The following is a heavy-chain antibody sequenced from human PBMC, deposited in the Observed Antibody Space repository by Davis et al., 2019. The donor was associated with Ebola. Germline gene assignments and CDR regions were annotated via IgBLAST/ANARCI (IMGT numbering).Heavy chain of an antibody. CDR2: IKEDGSEK. CDR3: ATSTYLPVY. J-gene: IGHJ4*02. D-gene: IGHD2/OR15-2a*01. Sequence: PGGSLRLSCTTSGFTFSPSWMSWVRQAPGTGLEWVASIKEDGSEKNYVDSVKGRFTISRDNAKNTLYLQMNSLRAEDTAVYYCATSTYLPVYWGQGTLVTVSS. V-gene: IGHV3-7*01. CDR1: GFTFSPSW.